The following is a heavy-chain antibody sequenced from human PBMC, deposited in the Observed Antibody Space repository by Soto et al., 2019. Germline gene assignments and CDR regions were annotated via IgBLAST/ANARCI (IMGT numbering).Heavy chain of an antibody. D-gene: IGHD2-15*01. Sequence: QVQLQESGPGLVKPSQTLSLTCTVSGGSISSGAYYWSWIRQHPGKGLEWIGYIYYSGSTYSNPSLKIRLTMSVDTFKNQFSLKLSSVTAADTAVYYCARDLCSGGSCYFDYWGQGTLVTVSS. CDR1: GGSISSGAYY. CDR2: IYYSGST. CDR3: ARDLCSGGSCYFDY. J-gene: IGHJ4*02. V-gene: IGHV4-31*03.